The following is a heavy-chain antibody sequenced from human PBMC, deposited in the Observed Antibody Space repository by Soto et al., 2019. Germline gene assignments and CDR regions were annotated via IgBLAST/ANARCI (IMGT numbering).Heavy chain of an antibody. Sequence: EVQLVESGGGLVQPGGSLRLSCAVSGFTFSSFWMHWVRQAPGEGLVWVSRINTDGSSTSYADSVKGRFTISRDNAKNTLYLQMNSLRVEDTAMCYCAERGVDTFGLSYWGQGTLVTVSS. CDR2: INTDGSST. CDR1: GFTFSSFW. D-gene: IGHD3-10*01. J-gene: IGHJ4*02. CDR3: AERGVDTFGLSY. V-gene: IGHV3-74*01.